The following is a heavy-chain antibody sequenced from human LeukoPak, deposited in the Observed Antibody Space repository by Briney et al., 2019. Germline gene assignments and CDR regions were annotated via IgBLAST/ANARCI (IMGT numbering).Heavy chain of an antibody. CDR3: ARSVGATSDFDY. CDR2: INHSGST. CDR1: GGSFSGYY. J-gene: IGHJ4*02. Sequence: SETLSLTCAVYGGSFSGYYWSWIRQPPGKGLEWIGEINHSGSTNYNPSLKSRVTISVDTSKNRFSLKLSSVTAADTAVYYCARSVGATSDFDYWGQGTLVTVSS. D-gene: IGHD1-26*01. V-gene: IGHV4-34*01.